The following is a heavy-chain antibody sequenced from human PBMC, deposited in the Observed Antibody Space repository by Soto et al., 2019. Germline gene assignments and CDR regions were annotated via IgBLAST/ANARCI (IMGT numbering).Heavy chain of an antibody. V-gene: IGHV3-48*01. J-gene: IGHJ6*03. CDR1: GFDFSTYS. CDR2: IEYRSTIM. CDR3: ARHTELPWEVDYYDYYMDV. D-gene: IGHD3-16*01. Sequence: EMQLVESGGGLVQPGGSLRLSCTASGFDFSTYSMDWFRQAPGKGLEWVSYIEYRSTIMHYADSVKGRFSISRDNAKKSLYLQMNSLRTEDTAIYYCARHTELPWEVDYYDYYMDVWGKGATVTVSS.